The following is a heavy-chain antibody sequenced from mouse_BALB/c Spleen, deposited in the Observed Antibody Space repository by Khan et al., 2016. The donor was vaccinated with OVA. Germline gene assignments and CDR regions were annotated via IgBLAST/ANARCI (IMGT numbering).Heavy chain of an antibody. J-gene: IGHJ2*01. CDR1: GYTFINYW. V-gene: IGHV1-7*01. Sequence: QMQLEESGAELAKPWASVTLSCKASGYTFINYWILWVKQRPGQGLEWIGYINPSTGYTEYNQNFKNKATLTADTSSSTAYMQLSSLTSEDSAVYYCARRGLRWDFDYWGQGTTLTVSS. CDR3: ARRGLRWDFDY. CDR2: INPSTGYT. D-gene: IGHD1-1*01.